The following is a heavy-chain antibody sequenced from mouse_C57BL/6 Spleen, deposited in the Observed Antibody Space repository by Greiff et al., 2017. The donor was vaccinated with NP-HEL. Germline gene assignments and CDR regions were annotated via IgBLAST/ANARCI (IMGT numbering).Heavy chain of an antibody. V-gene: IGHV5-16*01. D-gene: IGHD1-1*01. J-gene: IGHJ1*03. CDR1: GFTFSDYY. CDR3: ARDTAGYYYYGRGYFDV. CDR2: INYDGSST. Sequence: EVQRVESEGGLVQPGSSMKLSCTASGFTFSDYYMAWVRQVPEKGLEWVANINYDGSSTYYLDSLKSRFIISRDNAKNILYLQMSSLKSEDTATYYCARDTAGYYYYGRGYFDVWGTGTTVTVSS.